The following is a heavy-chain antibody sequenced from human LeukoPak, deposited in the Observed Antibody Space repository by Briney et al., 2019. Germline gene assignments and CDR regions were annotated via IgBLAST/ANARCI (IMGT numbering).Heavy chain of an antibody. CDR2: IYTSGST. CDR1: GGSISSSSYY. V-gene: IGHV4-61*05. D-gene: IGHD6-13*01. Sequence: SETLSLTCTVSGGSISSSSYYWGWIRQPPGKGLEWIGYIYTSGSTNYNPSLKSRVTIPVDTSKNQFSLKLSSVTAADTAVYYCARRIAAAGRNNWFDPWGQGTLVTVSS. J-gene: IGHJ5*02. CDR3: ARRIAAAGRNNWFDP.